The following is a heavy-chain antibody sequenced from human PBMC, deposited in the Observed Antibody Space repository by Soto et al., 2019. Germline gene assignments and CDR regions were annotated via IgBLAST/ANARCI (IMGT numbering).Heavy chain of an antibody. CDR1: GGTFSSYA. J-gene: IGHJ5*02. CDR2: IIPIFGTA. CDR3: ARGGSEAVADWFDP. V-gene: IGHV1-69*06. Sequence: GASVKFSCKASGGTFSSYAISWVRQAPGQGLEWMGGIIPIFGTANYAQKFQGRVTITADKSTSTAYMELSSLRSEDTAVYYCARGGSEAVADWFDPWGQGTLVTVSS. D-gene: IGHD6-19*01.